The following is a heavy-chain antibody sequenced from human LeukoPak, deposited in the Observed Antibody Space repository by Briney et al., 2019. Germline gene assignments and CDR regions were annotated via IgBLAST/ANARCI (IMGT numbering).Heavy chain of an antibody. D-gene: IGHD1-1*01. CDR1: GYTFTTYH. V-gene: IGHV1-8*02. CDR2: LNPNSGDT. Sequence: ASVKVSCKASGYTFTTYHINWVRQATGQGLEWIGWLNPNSGDTGYAQKFQGRVTMTRDTSISTAYMELTNLRSEDTAVYYCARVGGTTGQLYYYYYYMDVWGKGTTVTVSS. CDR3: ARVGGTTGQLYYYYYYMDV. J-gene: IGHJ6*03.